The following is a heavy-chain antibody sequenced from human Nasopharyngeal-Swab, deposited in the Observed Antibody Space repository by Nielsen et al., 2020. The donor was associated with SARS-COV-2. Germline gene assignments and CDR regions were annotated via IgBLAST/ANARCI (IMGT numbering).Heavy chain of an antibody. D-gene: IGHD6-13*01. J-gene: IGHJ6*02. Sequence: SETLSLTCTVSGYSISSGYYWGWIRQPPGKGLEWIGSIYHSGSTKYNPSLKSRVTISADTSKNQFSLKLSFVTAADTAVYYCAGSSSWRNNYYYYYGMDVWGQGTTVTVSS. CDR3: AGSSSWRNNYYYYYGMDV. V-gene: IGHV4-38-2*02. CDR1: GYSISSGYY. CDR2: IYHSGST.